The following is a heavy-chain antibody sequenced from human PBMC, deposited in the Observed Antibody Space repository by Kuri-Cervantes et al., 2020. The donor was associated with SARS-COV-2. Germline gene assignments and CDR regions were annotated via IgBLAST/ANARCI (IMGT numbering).Heavy chain of an antibody. J-gene: IGHJ5*02. CDR1: GFTFSSNA. CDR2: ISGSGRST. V-gene: IGHV3-23*01. CDR3: AKGWNSLDP. D-gene: IGHD1-1*01. Sequence: GESLKISCAASGFTFSSNAMTWVRQAPGKGLEWVSGISGSGRSTYYADSVKGRFTISRDSSKNTLHLQMNSLRAEDTAVYYCAKGWNSLDPWGQGTLVTVSS.